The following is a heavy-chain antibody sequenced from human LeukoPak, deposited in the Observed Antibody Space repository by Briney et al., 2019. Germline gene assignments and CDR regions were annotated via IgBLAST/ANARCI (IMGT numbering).Heavy chain of an antibody. V-gene: IGHV3-23*01. D-gene: IGHD6-13*01. CDR3: ARGTGSSRGFDP. CDR2: ISGSGGST. J-gene: IGHJ5*02. Sequence: GGSLRLSCAASGFTFSSYAMSWVRQAPGKGLEWVSAISGSGGSTYYADSVKGRFTISRDNSKNTLYLQMNSLRAEDTAVYYCARGTGSSRGFDPWGQGTLVTVSS. CDR1: GFTFSSYA.